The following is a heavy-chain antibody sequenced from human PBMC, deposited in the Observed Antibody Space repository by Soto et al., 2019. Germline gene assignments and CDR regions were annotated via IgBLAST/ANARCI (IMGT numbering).Heavy chain of an antibody. Sequence: ASVKVSCKASGYTFTSYGISWVRQAPGQGLEWMGWISAYNGNTNYAQKLQGRVTMTTDTSTSTAYMELRSLRSDDTAVYYCAKAYCGGDCYLGYFQHWGQGTLVTVSS. CDR2: ISAYNGNT. D-gene: IGHD2-21*01. CDR3: AKAYCGGDCYLGYFQH. V-gene: IGHV1-18*01. CDR1: GYTFTSYG. J-gene: IGHJ1*01.